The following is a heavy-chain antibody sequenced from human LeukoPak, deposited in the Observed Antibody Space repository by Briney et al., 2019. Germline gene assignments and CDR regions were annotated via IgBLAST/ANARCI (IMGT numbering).Heavy chain of an antibody. CDR3: ARHVRLRSHSDAFDI. D-gene: IGHD5-12*01. V-gene: IGHV1-69*04. J-gene: IGHJ3*02. Sequence: ASVKVSCKASGGTFSSYAISWVRQAPGQGLEWMGRIIPILGIANYAQKFQGRVTITADKSTSTAYMELSSLRSEDTAVYYCARHVRLRSHSDAFDIWGQGTMVTVSS. CDR2: IIPILGIA. CDR1: GGTFSSYA.